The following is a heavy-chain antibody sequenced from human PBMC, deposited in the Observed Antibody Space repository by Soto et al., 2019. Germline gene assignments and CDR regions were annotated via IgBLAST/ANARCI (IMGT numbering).Heavy chain of an antibody. CDR3: AREAYDSSGYEYYFGY. CDR2: INPSGGST. Sequence: ASVKVSCKASGYTFTSYYMHWVRQAPGQGLEWMGIINPSGGSTSYAQKFQGRVTMTRDTSTSTVYMELSSLRSEDTAVYYCAREAYDSSGYEYYFGYWGQGTLVTVSS. V-gene: IGHV1-46*01. D-gene: IGHD3-22*01. J-gene: IGHJ4*02. CDR1: GYTFTSYY.